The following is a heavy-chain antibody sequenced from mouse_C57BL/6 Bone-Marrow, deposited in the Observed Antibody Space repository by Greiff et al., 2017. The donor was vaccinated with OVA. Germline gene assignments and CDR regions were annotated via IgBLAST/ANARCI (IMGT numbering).Heavy chain of an antibody. CDR3: ARIITTVVAPDY. V-gene: IGHV1-55*01. CDR1: GYTFTSYW. J-gene: IGHJ2*01. D-gene: IGHD1-1*01. Sequence: QVQLQQPGAELVKPGASVKMSCKASGYTFTSYWITWVKQRPGQGLEWIGDIYPGSGSTNYNEKFKSKATLTVDTSSSTAYMQLSSLTSEDSAVYYCARIITTVVAPDYWGQGTTRTVSS. CDR2: IYPGSGST.